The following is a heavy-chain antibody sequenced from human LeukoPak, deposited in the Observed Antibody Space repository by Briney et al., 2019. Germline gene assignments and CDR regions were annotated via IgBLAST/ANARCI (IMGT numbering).Heavy chain of an antibody. CDR1: GGSISSGGY. J-gene: IGHJ4*02. CDR2: IYISGST. D-gene: IGHD3-10*01. Sequence: SGTLSLTCAVSGGSISSGGYWSWVRQPPGKELEWIGQIYISGSTNYNPSLDSRVTMSLDKSRNQLSLRLKSMTAADTAVYYCTRHGSYSHGFWGQGALVTVAS. CDR3: TRHGSYSHGF. V-gene: IGHV4-4*02.